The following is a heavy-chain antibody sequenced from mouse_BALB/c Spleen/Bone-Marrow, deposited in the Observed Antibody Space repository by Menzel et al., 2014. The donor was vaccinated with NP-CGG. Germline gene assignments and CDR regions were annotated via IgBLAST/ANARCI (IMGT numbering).Heavy chain of an antibody. D-gene: IGHD2-2*01. CDR1: GYTFTTYT. CDR2: INPSSGYT. CDR3: AKRDIYYGYDGNAMDY. J-gene: IGHJ4*01. Sequence: QVQLQQSGAELTRPGASVKMSCKASGYTFTTYTMHWVKQRPGQGLEWIGYINPSSGYTNYNQKFKDKATLTADKSSSTAYMQLSSLTSEDYAVYFCAKRDIYYGYDGNAMDYWGQGTSVTVSS. V-gene: IGHV1-4*01.